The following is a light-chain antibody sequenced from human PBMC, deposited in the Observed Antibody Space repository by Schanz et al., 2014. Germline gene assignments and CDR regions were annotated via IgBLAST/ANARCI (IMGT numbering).Light chain of an antibody. CDR2: DVD. V-gene: IGLV2-14*03. CDR1: SSDIGAYNY. J-gene: IGLJ3*02. Sequence: QSVLTQPASVSGAPGQSITISCTGTSSDIGAYNYVSWYQQHPGKAPKLILYDVDRRPSAVSDRFSGSRSGNTASLTISGLQAEDEADYHCSSYTSSSTWVFGGGTKLTVL. CDR3: SSYTSSSTWV.